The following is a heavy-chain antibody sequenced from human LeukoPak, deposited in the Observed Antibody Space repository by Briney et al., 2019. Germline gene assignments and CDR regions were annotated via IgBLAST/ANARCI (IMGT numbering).Heavy chain of an antibody. CDR3: ARENYYDSPWGFHY. Sequence: GGSLRLSCAAYGFTVSSSYISWVRQAPGKGLEWVSVFYSGGSGYYADSVKGRFTISRDNSKNPVYLQMNSLRAEDTAVYYCARENYYDSPWGFHYWGQGTLVTVSS. CDR2: FYSGGSG. D-gene: IGHD3-22*01. CDR1: GFTVSSSY. J-gene: IGHJ4*02. V-gene: IGHV3-53*01.